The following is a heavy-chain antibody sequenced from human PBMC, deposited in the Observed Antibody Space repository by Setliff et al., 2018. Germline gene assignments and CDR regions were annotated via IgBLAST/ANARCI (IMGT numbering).Heavy chain of an antibody. CDR2: IQKRGSTTT. Sequence: SETLSLTCIVSGDSISGYFWSWIRQAPGKGLEWIGYIQKRGSTTTKYNPSLGSRISMSIDTSKNQFSLQLSSVSDGDTAVYYCARARYCSGGRCYWTWLDSWAQGTLVTVSP. D-gene: IGHD2-15*01. V-gene: IGHV4-59*01. CDR3: ARARYCSGGRCYWTWLDS. J-gene: IGHJ5*01. CDR1: GDSISGYF.